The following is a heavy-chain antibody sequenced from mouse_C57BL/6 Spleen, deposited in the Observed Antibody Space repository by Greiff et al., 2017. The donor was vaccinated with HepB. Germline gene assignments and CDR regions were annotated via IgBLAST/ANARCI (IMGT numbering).Heavy chain of an antibody. Sequence: DVKLVESEGGLVQPGSSMKLSCTASGFTFSDYYMAWLRQVPEKGLEWVANINYDGSSTYYLDSLKSRFIISRDNAKNILYLQMSSLKSEDTATYYGAREGGIPGAMDYWGQGTSVTVSS. J-gene: IGHJ4*01. CDR1: GFTFSDYY. CDR3: AREGGIPGAMDY. D-gene: IGHD3-1*01. CDR2: INYDGSST. V-gene: IGHV5-16*01.